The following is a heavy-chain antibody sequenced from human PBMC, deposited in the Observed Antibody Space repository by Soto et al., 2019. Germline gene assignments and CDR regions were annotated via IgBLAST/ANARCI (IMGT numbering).Heavy chain of an antibody. CDR2: IYYSGST. Sequence: PSETLSLTCTVSGGSISSGGYYWSWIRQHPGKGLEWIGYIYYSGSTYYNPSLKSRVTISVDTSKNQFSLKLSSVTAADTAVYYCARVQYDILTGYYMGYYYYMDVWGKGTTVTVSS. V-gene: IGHV4-31*03. J-gene: IGHJ6*03. CDR1: GGSISSGGYY. CDR3: ARVQYDILTGYYMGYYYYMDV. D-gene: IGHD3-9*01.